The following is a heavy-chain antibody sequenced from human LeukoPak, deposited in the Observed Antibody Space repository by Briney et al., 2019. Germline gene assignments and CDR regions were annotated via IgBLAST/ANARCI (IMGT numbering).Heavy chain of an antibody. CDR1: GFTFSSFV. V-gene: IGHV3-23*01. J-gene: IGHJ4*01. CDR2: ITAGGSNT. CDR3: ATRGTSATKYFAH. Sequence: GSPRLSCGASGFTFSSFVMSWVRQTPGKGLEWVATITAGGSNTYYADSVKGRFTISRDNSKNTLHLQMNSLRAEDTAVYYCATRGTSATKYFAHWGQNTGHSVSS. D-gene: IGHD1-1*01.